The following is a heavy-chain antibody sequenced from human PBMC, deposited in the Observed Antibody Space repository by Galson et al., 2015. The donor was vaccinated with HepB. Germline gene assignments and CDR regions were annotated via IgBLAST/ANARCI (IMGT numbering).Heavy chain of an antibody. CDR3: AKGPRFLDWLVFHYFDS. CDR2: ISGSGGA. CDR1: GFVFSSYA. Sequence: SLRLSCAASGFVFSSYAMTWVRQAPGKGLEWVSSISGSGGAYYGDSVKGRFTISRDNSKNTLYLQMNTLRAEDTALYYCAKGPRFLDWLVFHYFDSWGQGILVTVSS. J-gene: IGHJ4*02. V-gene: IGHV3-23*01. D-gene: IGHD3/OR15-3a*01.